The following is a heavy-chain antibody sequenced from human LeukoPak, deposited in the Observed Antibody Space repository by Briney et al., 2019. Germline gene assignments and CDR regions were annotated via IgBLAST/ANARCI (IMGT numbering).Heavy chain of an antibody. Sequence: SMKVSCQPSGGTFSRYAISWLRQAPGQGLEWVGGIIPIFGTANYAQKFQVRVTITTDESTSTAYMELSSLRSEDTAVYYCATTVTTGGVLDYWGQGTLVTVSS. J-gene: IGHJ4*02. CDR1: GGTFSRYA. D-gene: IGHD4-17*01. V-gene: IGHV1-69*05. CDR2: IIPIFGTA. CDR3: ATTVTTGGVLDY.